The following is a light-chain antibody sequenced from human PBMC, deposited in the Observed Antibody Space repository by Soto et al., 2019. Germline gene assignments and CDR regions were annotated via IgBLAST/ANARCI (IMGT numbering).Light chain of an antibody. CDR2: AAS. Sequence: DIQMTQSPSSLSASVGDRVAISCRASQSISSYLSWYQQKPGKAPKLLIFAASSLYSGVPSRFSGSRSGTDFTLTITSLQPEDFATDYCQQTYRIPLTFGQGTKLEI. CDR3: QQTYRIPLT. V-gene: IGKV1-39*01. J-gene: IGKJ2*01. CDR1: QSISSY.